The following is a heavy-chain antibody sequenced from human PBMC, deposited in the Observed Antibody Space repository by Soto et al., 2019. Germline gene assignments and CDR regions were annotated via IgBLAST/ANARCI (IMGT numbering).Heavy chain of an antibody. D-gene: IGHD2-8*02. CDR1: GGSFSGYS. V-gene: IGHV4-34*01. CDR2: INHSGST. Sequence: QVQLQQWGAGLLKPSATLSLTCAVYGGSFSGYSCTWIRQPPGTGLEWIGEINHSGSTNYNPSLKIRVTISLDTSKHQSSLKLTSLTAAYTAVYYCARDKITGLLDYWCQGTLVTVSS. CDR3: ARDKITGLLDY. J-gene: IGHJ4*02.